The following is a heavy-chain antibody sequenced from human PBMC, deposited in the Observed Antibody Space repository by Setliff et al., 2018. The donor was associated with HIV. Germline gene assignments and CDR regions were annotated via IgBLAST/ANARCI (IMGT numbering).Heavy chain of an antibody. J-gene: IGHJ3*02. CDR3: TTLVGANPWHDAFDI. V-gene: IGHV3-23*01. Sequence: GGSLRLSCAASGFPFSNYAMSWVRQAPGKGLEWVSTISGSGGLTFYADSVKGRFTISRDNSKNTLYLQMNSLKTEDSAVYYCTTLVGANPWHDAFDIWGQGTMVTVSS. CDR2: ISGSGGLT. CDR1: GFPFSNYA. D-gene: IGHD1-26*01.